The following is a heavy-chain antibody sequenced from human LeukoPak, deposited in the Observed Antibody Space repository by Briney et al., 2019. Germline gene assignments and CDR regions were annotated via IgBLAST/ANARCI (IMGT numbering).Heavy chain of an antibody. Sequence: GGSLRLSCAASGFTFSSYGMHWVRQAPGKGLEWVAVIWYDGSNKYYADSVKGRFTISRDNSKNTLYLQMNSLRAEDTAVYYCARSFMTTVARVVDYWGQGTLVTVSS. CDR3: ARSFMTTVARVVDY. J-gene: IGHJ4*02. V-gene: IGHV3-33*01. CDR2: IWYDGSNK. CDR1: GFTFSSYG. D-gene: IGHD4-23*01.